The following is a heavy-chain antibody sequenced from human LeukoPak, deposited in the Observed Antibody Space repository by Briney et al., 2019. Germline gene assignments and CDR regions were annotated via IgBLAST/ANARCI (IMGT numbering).Heavy chain of an antibody. J-gene: IGHJ6*03. D-gene: IGHD3-10*01. CDR2: IYPGDSET. Sequence: GESLKISCKGSGYRFTNYWIGWVRQMPGKGLEWMGIIYPGDSETRYSPSFQGQVTISADKSISTAYLQWSSLRASDTAMYYCARGPGGSGSPYYYYYMDVWGKGTTVTVSS. CDR3: ARGPGGSGSPYYYYYMDV. CDR1: GYRFTNYW. V-gene: IGHV5-51*01.